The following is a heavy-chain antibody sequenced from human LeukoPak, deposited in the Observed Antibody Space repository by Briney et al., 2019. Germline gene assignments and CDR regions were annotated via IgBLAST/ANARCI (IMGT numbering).Heavy chain of an antibody. Sequence: SQTLSLTCTVSGGSISSSSYYWGWIRQPPGKGLEWIGSIYYSGSTYYNPSLKSRVTISVDTSKNQFSLKLSSVTAADTAVYYCARAGFWSGYLAYYMDVWGKGTTVTVSS. J-gene: IGHJ6*03. CDR2: IYYSGST. CDR1: GGSISSSSYY. CDR3: ARAGFWSGYLAYYMDV. D-gene: IGHD3-3*01. V-gene: IGHV4-39*07.